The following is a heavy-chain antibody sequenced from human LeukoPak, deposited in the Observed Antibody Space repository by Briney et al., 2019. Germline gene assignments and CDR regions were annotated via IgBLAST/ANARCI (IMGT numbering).Heavy chain of an antibody. Sequence: ASVKVSCKASGYTFTGYYMHWVRQAPGQGLEWMGRINPNSGGTNYAQKFQGRVTMTRDTSNSTAYMELSRLRSDDTAVYYCARDVEVTARSYYYYYYGMDVWGQGTTVTVSS. V-gene: IGHV1-2*06. CDR3: ARDVEVTARSYYYYYYGMDV. J-gene: IGHJ6*02. D-gene: IGHD2-21*02. CDR1: GYTFTGYY. CDR2: INPNSGGT.